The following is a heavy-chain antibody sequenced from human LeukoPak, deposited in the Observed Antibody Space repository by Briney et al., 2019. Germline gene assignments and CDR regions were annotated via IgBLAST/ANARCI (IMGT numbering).Heavy chain of an antibody. V-gene: IGHV3-23*01. D-gene: IGHD3-22*01. CDR1: GFTFSSYA. J-gene: IGHJ6*03. CDR2: ISGSGGST. CDR3: AKDSGYPSSYYYMDV. Sequence: GGSLRLSCAASGFTFSSYAMSWVRQAPGKGLEWVSAISGSGGSTYYADSVKGRFTISRDNSKNTLYLQMNSLRAEDTAVYYCAKDSGYPSSYYYMDVWGKGTTVTVSS.